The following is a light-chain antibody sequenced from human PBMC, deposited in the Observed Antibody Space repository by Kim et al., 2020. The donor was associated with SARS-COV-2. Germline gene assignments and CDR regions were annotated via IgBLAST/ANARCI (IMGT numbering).Light chain of an antibody. CDR1: QSVSSN. V-gene: IGKV3-15*01. CDR2: GAT. Sequence: EIVMTQSPGTLSVFPGEGATLSCRASQSVSSNLAWYQQKPGQAPRLLIYGATTRATGIPARFSGSGSGTEFTLTISSLQSEDFAVYYCHEYNNSRPLTFGGGTPVDIK. J-gene: IGKJ4*01. CDR3: HEYNNSRPLT.